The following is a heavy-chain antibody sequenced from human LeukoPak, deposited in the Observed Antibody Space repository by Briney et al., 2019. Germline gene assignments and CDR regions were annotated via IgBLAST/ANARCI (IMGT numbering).Heavy chain of an antibody. CDR3: ARGYYGPDH. Sequence: GGPLRLSCAASGFTFSNYWMHWVRRAPGKGLVWVSRVNNDGSSTTYADSVKGRFTISRDNAKNTLYLQMNSLRAEDTAVYYCARGYYGPDHWGQGTLVTVSS. D-gene: IGHD3-10*01. CDR2: VNNDGSST. V-gene: IGHV3-74*01. J-gene: IGHJ1*01. CDR1: GFTFSNYW.